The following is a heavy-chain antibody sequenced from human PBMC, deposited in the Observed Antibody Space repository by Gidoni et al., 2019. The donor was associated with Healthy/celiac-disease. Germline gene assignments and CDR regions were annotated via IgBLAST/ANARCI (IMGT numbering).Heavy chain of an antibody. D-gene: IGHD4-17*01. J-gene: IGHJ6*02. CDR1: GGTFSSYA. V-gene: IGHV1-69*01. Sequence: QVQLVQSGAEVKKPGSSVKVSCQASGGTFSSYAISWVRQAPGQGLEWMGGIIPIFGTANYAQKFQGRVTITADESTSTAYMELSSLRSEDTAVYYCARDYAGGVTTEDYYGMDVWGQGTTVTVSS. CDR3: ARDYAGGVTTEDYYGMDV. CDR2: IIPIFGTA.